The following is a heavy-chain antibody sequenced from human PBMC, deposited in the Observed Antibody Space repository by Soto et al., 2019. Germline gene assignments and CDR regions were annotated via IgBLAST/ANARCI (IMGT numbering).Heavy chain of an antibody. D-gene: IGHD6-6*01. V-gene: IGHV1-18*01. CDR2: ISAHNGNT. J-gene: IGHJ4*02. Sequence: QVHLVQSGAEVKKPGASVKVSCKASGYTFTSYGITWVRQAPGQGLEWMGWISAHNGNTDYAQQLPGRAIVTRPPSPRTAYLELRSPLPVGAAVYCCARGRDGDYWGQGALVTVSS. CDR3: ARGRDGDY. CDR1: GYTFTSYG.